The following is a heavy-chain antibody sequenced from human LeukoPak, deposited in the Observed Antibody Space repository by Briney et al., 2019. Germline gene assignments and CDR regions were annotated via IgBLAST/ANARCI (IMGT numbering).Heavy chain of an antibody. D-gene: IGHD5-18*01. J-gene: IGHJ6*02. V-gene: IGHV4-34*01. CDR1: GGSFSGYY. CDR3: ARGHGYSYGYFDYYGMDV. Sequence: SETLSLTCAVYGGSFSGYYWSWIRQPPGNGLEWIGEINHSGSTNYNPSLKSRVTISVDTSKNQFSLKLSSVTAADTAVYYCARGHGYSYGYFDYYGMDVWGQGTTVTVSS. CDR2: INHSGST.